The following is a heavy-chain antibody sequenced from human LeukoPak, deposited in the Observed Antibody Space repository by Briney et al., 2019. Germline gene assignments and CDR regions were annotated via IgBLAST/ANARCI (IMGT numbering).Heavy chain of an antibody. D-gene: IGHD5-12*01. CDR3: ARAGGYVFYFDY. Sequence: SETLSLTCTVSGYSISSGYYWGWIRQPPGKGLEWIGSIYHSGSTYYNPSLKSRITISVDTSKNQFSLKLSSVTAADTAVYYCARAGGYVFYFDYWGLGTLVTVSS. J-gene: IGHJ4*02. CDR2: IYHSGST. CDR1: GYSISSGYY. V-gene: IGHV4-38-2*02.